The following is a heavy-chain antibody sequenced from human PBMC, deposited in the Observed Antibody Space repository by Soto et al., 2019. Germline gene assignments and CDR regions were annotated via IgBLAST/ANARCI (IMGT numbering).Heavy chain of an antibody. V-gene: IGHV1-46*01. CDR2: SNPSGGST. CDR1: GYTFTSYY. Sequence: ASVKVSCKASGYTFTSYYLHWVRQAPGQGLQWMGISNPSGGSTSYAQKFQGRVTMTRDTSTSTVYLELSSLRSEDTAVYYCAREQIAVAGKLAFDIWGQGTVVTVSS. D-gene: IGHD6-19*01. J-gene: IGHJ3*02. CDR3: AREQIAVAGKLAFDI.